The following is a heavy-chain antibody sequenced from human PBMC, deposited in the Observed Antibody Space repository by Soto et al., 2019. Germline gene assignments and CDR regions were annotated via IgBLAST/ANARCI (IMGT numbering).Heavy chain of an antibody. CDR1: GGSFSDYY. V-gene: IGHV4-34*02. Sequence: QVQLQQWGAGLLKPSETLSLTCAIYGGSFSDYYWSWIRQSPSKGLEWIGEINHRGSTNYNPSLKSRVTISADTSKNHFSLNLSSVTAADTAVYYCTRARTFDPWGQGTLVTVSS. CDR3: TRARTFDP. CDR2: INHRGST. J-gene: IGHJ5*02.